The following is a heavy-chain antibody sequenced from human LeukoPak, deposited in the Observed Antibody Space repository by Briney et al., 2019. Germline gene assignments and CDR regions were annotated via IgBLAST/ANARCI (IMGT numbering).Heavy chain of an antibody. CDR3: TTEGAPAYYSNYELPIYYYGMDV. D-gene: IGHD4-11*01. V-gene: IGHV3-15*07. CDR2: IKSKTDGGTT. CDR1: GFTFSNAW. J-gene: IGHJ6*02. Sequence: GGSLRLSRAASGFTFSNAWMNWVRQAPGKGLEWVGRIKSKTDGGTTDYAAPVKGRFTISRDDSKNTLYLQMNSLKTEDTAVYYCTTEGAPAYYSNYELPIYYYGMDVWGQGTTVTVSS.